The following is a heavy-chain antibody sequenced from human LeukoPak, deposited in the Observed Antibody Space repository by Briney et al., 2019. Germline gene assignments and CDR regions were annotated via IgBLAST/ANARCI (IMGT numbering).Heavy chain of an antibody. Sequence: GGSLRLSCAASGFTFKLYWMHWVRQVPGRGPVWVSRINHDGSDTIYADSVRGRFTISRDNAKNSVYLQMNNLRAADTAFYYCTRDPAHCLRYGYFDYWGQGILVTVSS. CDR1: GFTFKLYW. CDR3: TRDPAHCLRYGYFDY. CDR2: INHDGSDT. V-gene: IGHV3-74*01. J-gene: IGHJ4*02. D-gene: IGHD3-9*01.